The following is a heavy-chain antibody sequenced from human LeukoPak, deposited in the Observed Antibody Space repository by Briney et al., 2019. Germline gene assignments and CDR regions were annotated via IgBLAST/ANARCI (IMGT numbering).Heavy chain of an antibody. V-gene: IGHV3-48*03. CDR1: GLTFSSYE. CDR3: ARKYCSTTSCLFDN. Sequence: GGSLRLSCAASGLTFSSYEMSWVRQAPGKGLQWVSDISSSGTTIYYADSVKGRFTISRDNAKNSLYLQMNSLRAEDTAVYYCARKYCSTTSCLFDNWGQGTLVTVSS. CDR2: ISSSGTTI. D-gene: IGHD2-2*01. J-gene: IGHJ4*02.